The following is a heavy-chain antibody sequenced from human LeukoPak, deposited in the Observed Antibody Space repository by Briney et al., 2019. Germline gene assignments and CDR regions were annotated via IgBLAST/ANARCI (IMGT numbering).Heavy chain of an antibody. Sequence: SGTLSLTCTVSGGPISSGAYYWSWIRQPPGKGLEWIGSIYYSGSTYYNPSLKSRVTISVDTSKNQFSLKLSTVRASDTAVYYCARLRRDGYNCDYWGQGTLVTVSS. V-gene: IGHV4-39*01. D-gene: IGHD5-24*01. CDR2: IYYSGST. CDR3: ARLRRDGYNCDY. J-gene: IGHJ4*02. CDR1: GGPISSGAYY.